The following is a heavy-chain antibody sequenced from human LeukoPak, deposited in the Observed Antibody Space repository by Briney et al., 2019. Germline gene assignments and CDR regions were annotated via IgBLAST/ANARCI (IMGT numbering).Heavy chain of an antibody. CDR1: GYSISSGYY. V-gene: IGHV4-38-2*02. CDR3: ARDRRITMVRGVINWFDP. J-gene: IGHJ5*02. D-gene: IGHD3-10*01. CDR2: IYHSGST. Sequence: SETLSLTCAVSGYSISSGYYWGWIGQPPRKGLEWIGRIYHSGSTAYNPSLNSRVTISVDTSKNQFSLKLSSVTAADTAVYYCARDRRITMVRGVINWFDPWGQGTLVTVSS.